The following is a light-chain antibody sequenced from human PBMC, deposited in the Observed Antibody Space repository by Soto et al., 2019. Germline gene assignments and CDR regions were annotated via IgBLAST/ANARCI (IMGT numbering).Light chain of an antibody. Sequence: EIVLAQSPGTLSLSPGERATLSCRASQSVTNSFLAWYQQKPGQAPRLLIYGASRRATGIPDRFTGSGSGTDFTLTISRLEPEDFVVYYCQQYVSSPWAFGHGTKLDIK. CDR2: GAS. J-gene: IGKJ1*01. V-gene: IGKV3-20*01. CDR3: QQYVSSPWA. CDR1: QSVTNSF.